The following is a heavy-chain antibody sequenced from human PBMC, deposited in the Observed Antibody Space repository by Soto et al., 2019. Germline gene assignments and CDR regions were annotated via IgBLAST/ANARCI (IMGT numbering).Heavy chain of an antibody. CDR2: IRGSGGRT. Sequence: GGSLRLSCAASGFAFDNYPMNWVRQAPGKGLEWVSAIRGSGGRTFYADSVQGRLTISRDNSKNTLYLHMSSLRAEDTAVYYFAMPIPCCGDCYAPLDYRARRTPVPVSS. CDR3: AMPIPCCGDCYAPLDY. V-gene: IGHV3-23*01. CDR1: GFAFDNYP. J-gene: IGHJ4*02. D-gene: IGHD2-21*02.